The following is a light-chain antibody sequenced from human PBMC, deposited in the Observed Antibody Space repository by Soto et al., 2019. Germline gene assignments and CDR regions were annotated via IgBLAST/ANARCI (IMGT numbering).Light chain of an antibody. CDR3: QQSYSNPRT. CDR1: QSISTY. V-gene: IGKV1-39*01. J-gene: IGKJ2*01. CDR2: AAS. Sequence: DIQITQSPSSLSSSVGDRVTITCRSSQSISTYLNWYQQSPGKAPKLLIYAASSLQSGVPSRFSGSGSGTDFTLTISSLQPEDFATYYCQQSYSNPRTFGQGTKVDIK.